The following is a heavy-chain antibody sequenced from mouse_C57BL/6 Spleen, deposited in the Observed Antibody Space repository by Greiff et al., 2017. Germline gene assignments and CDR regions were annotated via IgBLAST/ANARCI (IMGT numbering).Heavy chain of an antibody. Sequence: VQLQQSGAELVRPGASVKLSCKASGYTFTDYYINWVKQRPGQGLEWIARIYPGSGNTYYNEKFKGKATLTAEKSSSTAYMQLSSLTSEDSAVYFCARGGYGSHYAMDYWGQGTSVTVSS. J-gene: IGHJ4*01. D-gene: IGHD1-1*01. V-gene: IGHV1-76*01. CDR1: GYTFTDYY. CDR3: ARGGYGSHYAMDY. CDR2: IYPGSGNT.